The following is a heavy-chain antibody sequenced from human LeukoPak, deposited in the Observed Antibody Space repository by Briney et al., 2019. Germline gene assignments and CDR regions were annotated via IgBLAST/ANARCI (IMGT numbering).Heavy chain of an antibody. D-gene: IGHD6-19*01. CDR1: EYSLSDLS. V-gene: IGHV1-24*01. CDR2: FDSENNKM. Sequence: ASVKVSCKISEYSLSDLSIHWVREAPGEGLEWMGGFDSENNKMVYSQKFQGRVTMTEDTSADTAYMELTSLRSEDTAVYFCATDRFCHSSGMSWGFFDYWGQGTLVIVSS. J-gene: IGHJ4*02. CDR3: ATDRFCHSSGMSWGFFDY.